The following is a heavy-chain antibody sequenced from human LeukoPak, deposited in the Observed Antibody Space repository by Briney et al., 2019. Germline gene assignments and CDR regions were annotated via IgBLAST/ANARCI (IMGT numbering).Heavy chain of an antibody. CDR1: GFTFSTYA. CDR2: ISGRGGST. V-gene: IGHV3-23*01. CDR3: AKAPVTSCRGAFCYPFDY. Sequence: GGSLRLSCAASGFTFSTYAMSGVRQAPGKGLEWVSGISGRGGSTYYADSVKGRFTISRDDSKNTLYLQMNSLRAEDAAVYYCAKAPVTSCRGAFCYPFDYWGQGTLVTVSS. D-gene: IGHD2-15*01. J-gene: IGHJ4*02.